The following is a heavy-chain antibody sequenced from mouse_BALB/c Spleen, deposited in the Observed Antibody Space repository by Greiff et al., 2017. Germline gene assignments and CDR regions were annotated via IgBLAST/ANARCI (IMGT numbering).Heavy chain of an antibody. V-gene: IGHV5-17*02. Sequence: EVKLMESGGGLVQPGGSRKLSCAASGFTFSSFGMHWVRQAPEKGLEWVAYISSGSSTIYYADTVKGRFTISRDNPKNTLFLQMTSLRSEDTAMYYCARGAATQYYFDYWGQGTTLTVSS. CDR1: GFTFSSFG. CDR2: ISSGSSTI. CDR3: ARGAATQYYFDY. D-gene: IGHD1-2*01. J-gene: IGHJ2*01.